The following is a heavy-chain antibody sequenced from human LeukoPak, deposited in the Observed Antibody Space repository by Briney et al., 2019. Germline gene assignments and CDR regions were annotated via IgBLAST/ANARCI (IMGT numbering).Heavy chain of an antibody. J-gene: IGHJ3*01. D-gene: IGHD6-19*01. CDR1: GYTFNRYA. V-gene: IGHV1-18*01. CDR2: INPFNGNT. CDR3: ARDYTSAEWLGFAFDV. Sequence: ASVKVSCKASGYTFNRYAISWVRQAPGQGLEWMGWINPFNGNTNDAERFQGRVIMTTDTSTRTAYMELRSLRSDDTAVYHCARDYTSAEWLGFAFDVWGQGTMISVSS.